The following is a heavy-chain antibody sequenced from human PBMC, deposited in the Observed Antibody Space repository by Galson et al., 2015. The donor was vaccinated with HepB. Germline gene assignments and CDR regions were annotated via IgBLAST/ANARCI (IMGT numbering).Heavy chain of an antibody. CDR2: IFYNGGGT. J-gene: IGHJ3*02. CDR1: GFIFNDYG. CDR3: ARKNYGDSYDM. Sequence: SLRLSCAASGFIFNDYGMTWVRQAPGKGLQWVSGIFYNGGGTHYVDSLKGRFTISRDNAKKSLYLQMNNLRVDDTALYFCARKNYGDSYDMWGQGTMVTVS. D-gene: IGHD3-16*01. V-gene: IGHV3-20*04.